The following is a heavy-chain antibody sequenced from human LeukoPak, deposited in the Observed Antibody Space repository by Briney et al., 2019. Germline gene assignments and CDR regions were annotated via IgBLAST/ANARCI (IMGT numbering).Heavy chain of an antibody. CDR1: GFTFSNYD. CDR2: ISYDGSNK. J-gene: IGHJ4*02. V-gene: IGHV3-30*03. D-gene: IGHD2-15*01. Sequence: PGRSLRLSCAASGFTFSNYDVHWVRQAPGKGLEWVAVISYDGSNKYYADSVKGRFTISRDNSKNTVYLQMNSLRAEDTAVYYCARGPKFCSGNGCFCDYWGQGTLVTVSS. CDR3: ARGPKFCSGNGCFCDY.